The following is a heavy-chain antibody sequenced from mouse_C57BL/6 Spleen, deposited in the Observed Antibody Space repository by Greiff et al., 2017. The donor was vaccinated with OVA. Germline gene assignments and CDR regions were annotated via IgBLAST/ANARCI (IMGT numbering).Heavy chain of an antibody. Sequence: EVMLVESGGGLVKPGGSLKLSCAASGFTFSSYAMSWVRQTPEKRLEWVATISDGGSYTYYPDNVKGRFTISRDNAKNNLYLQMSHLKSEDTAMYYCARDEFLYYYAMDYWGQGTSVTVSS. J-gene: IGHJ4*01. CDR2: ISDGGSYT. CDR3: ARDEFLYYYAMDY. CDR1: GFTFSSYA. V-gene: IGHV5-4*01. D-gene: IGHD2-3*01.